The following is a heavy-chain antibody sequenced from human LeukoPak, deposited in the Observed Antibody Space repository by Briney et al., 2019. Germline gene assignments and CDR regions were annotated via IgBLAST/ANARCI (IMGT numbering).Heavy chain of an antibody. V-gene: IGHV6-1*01. Sequence: SQTLSLTCAISGDSVSSNSAAWNWIRQSPSRGLEWLGGTYYRSKWYGDYAVSVKSRITIDPDTSKNQFSLQLDSVTPEDTAVYYCARASYTIPDYWGQGTLVTVSS. CDR3: ARASYTIPDY. D-gene: IGHD2-2*02. J-gene: IGHJ4*02. CDR1: GDSVSSNSAA. CDR2: TYYRSKWYG.